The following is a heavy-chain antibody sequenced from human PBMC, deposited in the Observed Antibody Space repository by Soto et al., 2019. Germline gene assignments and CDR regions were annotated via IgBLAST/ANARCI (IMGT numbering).Heavy chain of an antibody. V-gene: IGHV3-33*01. CDR1: GFTFSSYA. Sequence: PGGSLRLSCAASGFTFSSYAMHWVRQSPGKGLEWVSFIWYDGSNKYYADSVEGRFTISRDNSKNTLYLQMNSLRAEDAAVYYCARVGSGWAYFFDYWGQGTLVTVSS. D-gene: IGHD6-19*01. CDR2: IWYDGSNK. CDR3: ARVGSGWAYFFDY. J-gene: IGHJ4*02.